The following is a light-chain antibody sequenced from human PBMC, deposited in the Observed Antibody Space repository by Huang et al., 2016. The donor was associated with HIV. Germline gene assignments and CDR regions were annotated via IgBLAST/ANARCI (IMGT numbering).Light chain of an antibody. CDR2: TAS. V-gene: IGKV1-9*01. J-gene: IGKJ2*01. CDR1: QGVYTY. CDR3: QQLNTYPYT. Sequence: IQLTQSPSSLSASVGERVTITCRASQGVYTYLAWYQQTPGKAPKLLIYTASPSRSGVPSRFSGSGSGTDFTLTISGLQPEDFATYYCQQLNTYPYTFGQGTKLEVK.